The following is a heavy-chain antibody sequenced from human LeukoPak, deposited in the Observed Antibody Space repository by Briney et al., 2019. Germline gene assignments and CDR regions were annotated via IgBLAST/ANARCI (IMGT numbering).Heavy chain of an antibody. D-gene: IGHD6-13*01. J-gene: IGHJ4*02. CDR2: IYYTGNI. CDR1: GDSVSSYY. CDR3: ARAGSSWSFDY. V-gene: IGHV4-59*02. Sequence: SETLSLTCTVSGDSVSSYYWSWIRQPPGKGLEWIAYIYYTGNINHNPSLKSRVTISVDTSKNQFSLNLTSVTAADTAVYYCARAGSSWSFDYWGQGTLVTVSS.